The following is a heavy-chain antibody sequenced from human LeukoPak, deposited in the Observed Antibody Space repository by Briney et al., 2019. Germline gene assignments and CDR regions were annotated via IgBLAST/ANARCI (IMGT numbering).Heavy chain of an antibody. CDR1: EFTFRSYW. V-gene: IGHV3-7*01. J-gene: IGHJ4*02. CDR3: ARLGARQMLEY. CDR2: IKQDGGQI. Sequence: GGSLRLSCAASEFTFRSYWMSCVRQAPGKGLEWVANIKQDGGQIYYLESVKGRFTVSRDNAKNSLYLQMNSLRAEDTAVYYCARLGARQMLEYWGQGTLVTVSS. D-gene: IGHD4-17*01.